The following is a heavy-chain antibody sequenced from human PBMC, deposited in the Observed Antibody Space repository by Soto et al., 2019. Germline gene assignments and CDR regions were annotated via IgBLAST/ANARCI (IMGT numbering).Heavy chain of an antibody. D-gene: IGHD3-10*01. CDR3: ARDVDDYYGSGSYYIGDY. CDR2: ISSSSSTI. Sequence: EVQLVESGGGLVQPGGSLRLSCAASGFTFSRYSMNWGRQSPGKGLEWVSYISSSSSTIYYADSVKGRFTISRDNAKNSLYLQMNSLRADDTAVDYCARDVDDYYGSGSYYIGDYWGQGTLVTVSS. CDR1: GFTFSRYS. J-gene: IGHJ4*02. V-gene: IGHV3-48*01.